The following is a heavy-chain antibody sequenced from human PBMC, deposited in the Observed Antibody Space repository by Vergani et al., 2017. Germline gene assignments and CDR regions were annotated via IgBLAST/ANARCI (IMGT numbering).Heavy chain of an antibody. Sequence: QVQLQESGPGLVKPSQTLSLTCTVSGGSISSGGYYWSWIRQHPGKGLEWIGYIYYSGSTYYNPSLKSRVTISVDTSKNQFSLKLSSVTAADTAVYYCARRDSSSWYTYYFDYWGQGTLVTVSS. D-gene: IGHD6-13*01. J-gene: IGHJ4*02. CDR3: ARRDSSSWYTYYFDY. V-gene: IGHV4-31*03. CDR2: IYYSGST. CDR1: GGSISSGGYY.